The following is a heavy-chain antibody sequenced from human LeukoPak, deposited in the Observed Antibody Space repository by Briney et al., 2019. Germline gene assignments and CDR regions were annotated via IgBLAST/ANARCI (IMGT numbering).Heavy chain of an antibody. CDR1: GGSISSSSYY. V-gene: IGHV4-39*01. Sequence: SETLSLTCTVSGGSISSSSYYWGWIRQPPGKVLEWIGNIYYSGSTYYNPSLKSRVTISVDTSKNQFSLKLSSVTAADTAVYYCAVTWFGDQRGNYWGQGTLVTVSS. CDR2: IYYSGST. D-gene: IGHD3-10*01. J-gene: IGHJ4*02. CDR3: AVTWFGDQRGNY.